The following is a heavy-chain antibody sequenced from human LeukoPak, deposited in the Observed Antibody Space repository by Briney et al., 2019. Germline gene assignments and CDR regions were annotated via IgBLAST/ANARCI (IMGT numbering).Heavy chain of an antibody. D-gene: IGHD1-7*01. Sequence: ASVKVSCKASGYTFTGYYMHWVRQAPGQGLEWMGWINPNSGGTNYAQKFQGRVTMTRDTSISTAYMELSRLRSDDTAVYYCARDKSRYNWNYGIYYYYYMDVWGKGTTVTVSS. CDR1: GYTFTGYY. V-gene: IGHV1-2*02. CDR2: INPNSGGT. CDR3: ARDKSRYNWNYGIYYYYYMDV. J-gene: IGHJ6*03.